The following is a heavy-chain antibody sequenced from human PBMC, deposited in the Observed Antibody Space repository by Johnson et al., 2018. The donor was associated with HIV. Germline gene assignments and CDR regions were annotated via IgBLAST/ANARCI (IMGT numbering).Heavy chain of an antibody. Sequence: VQLVESGGGLVQPGGSLRLSCAASGFTFSSYAMSWVRQAPGKGLEWVSAISGSGGSTYYADSVKGRFTISRDNSKNTLYIQMNSLRAEDTAVYYCALVLGALPGAFDIWGQGTMVTVSS. V-gene: IGHV3-23*04. CDR2: ISGSGGST. D-gene: IGHD3-16*01. CDR1: GFTFSSYA. J-gene: IGHJ3*02. CDR3: ALVLGALPGAFDI.